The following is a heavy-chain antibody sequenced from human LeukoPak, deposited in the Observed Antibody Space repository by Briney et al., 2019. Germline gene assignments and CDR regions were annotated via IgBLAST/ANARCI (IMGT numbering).Heavy chain of an antibody. CDR1: GYTFTGYY. V-gene: IGHV1-2*02. Sequence: ASVKVSCKASGYTFTGYYMYWVRQAPGQGLEWMGWINPNSGGTNYAQKFQGRVTMTRDTSISTAYMELSRLRSDDTAVYYCARGYSGYDYDAFDIWGQGTMVTVSS. CDR3: ARGYSGYDYDAFDI. J-gene: IGHJ3*02. CDR2: INPNSGGT. D-gene: IGHD5-12*01.